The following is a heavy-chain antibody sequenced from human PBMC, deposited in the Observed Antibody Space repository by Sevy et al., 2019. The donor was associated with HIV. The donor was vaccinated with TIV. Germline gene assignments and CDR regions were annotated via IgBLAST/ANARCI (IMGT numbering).Heavy chain of an antibody. CDR3: VRDWTQFYSGLGDY. CDR1: GFKFDDYG. D-gene: IGHD6-25*01. V-gene: IGHV3-9*01. Sequence: GGSLRLSCATSGFKFDDYGMHWVRQAPGKGLEWVSGINWNSASKGYAHSVKGRFTISRDNAKNSLYLQMNSLRTEDTALYYCVRDWTQFYSGLGDYWGQGSLVTVSS. J-gene: IGHJ4*02. CDR2: INWNSASK.